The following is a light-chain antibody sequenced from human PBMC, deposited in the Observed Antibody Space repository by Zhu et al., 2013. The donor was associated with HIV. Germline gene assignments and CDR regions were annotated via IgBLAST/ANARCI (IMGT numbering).Light chain of an antibody. J-gene: IGKJ4*01. V-gene: IGKV3-20*01. Sequence: EIVMTQSPATLSVSPGERATLSCRASQSVSSSYLAWYQQKPGQAPRLLIYGASSRATGIPDRFSGSGSGTEFTLTISNMEPEDFAVYYCQQYATSSLTFGGGTKVEI. CDR2: GAS. CDR3: QQYATSSLT. CDR1: QSVSSSY.